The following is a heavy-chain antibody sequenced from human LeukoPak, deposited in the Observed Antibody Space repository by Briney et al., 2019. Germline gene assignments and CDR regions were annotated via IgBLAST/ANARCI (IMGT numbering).Heavy chain of an antibody. Sequence: GGSLRLSCAASGFTFSSYAMSWVRQAPGQGLEWISGISGSGGSTYYADSVKGRFTISRDNSKNTLYLQVNSLRAEDTAVYYCAKDPDSSGWYFPDAFDIWGQGTMVTVSS. D-gene: IGHD6-19*01. J-gene: IGHJ3*02. CDR2: ISGSGGST. CDR3: AKDPDSSGWYFPDAFDI. V-gene: IGHV3-23*01. CDR1: GFTFSSYA.